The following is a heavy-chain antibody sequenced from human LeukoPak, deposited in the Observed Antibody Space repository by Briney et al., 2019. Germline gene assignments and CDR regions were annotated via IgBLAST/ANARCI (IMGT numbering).Heavy chain of an antibody. CDR2: ISGSGGST. J-gene: IGHJ3*02. CDR3: AKVNDYVWGSYRYPDAFDI. V-gene: IGHV3-23*01. D-gene: IGHD3-16*02. Sequence: PGGSLRLSCAASGFTFSSYAMSWVGKAPGKGLKWASAISGSGGSTYYAASVKGRFTISRDNSKNTLYLQMNSLRAEDTAVYHCAKVNDYVWGSYRYPDAFDIWGQGTMVTVSS. CDR1: GFTFSSYA.